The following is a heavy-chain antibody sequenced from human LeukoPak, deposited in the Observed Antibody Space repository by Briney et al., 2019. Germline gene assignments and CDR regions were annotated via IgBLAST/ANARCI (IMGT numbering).Heavy chain of an antibody. CDR1: GDSISSYY. V-gene: IGHV4-59*12. CDR3: ARDSVSEYAFDI. CDR2: IYYSGST. Sequence: SETLSLTCTVSGDSISSYYWSWIRQPPGKGLEWIGYIYYSGSTNYNPSLKSRVTISVDTSKNQFSLKLSSVTAADTAVYYCARDSVSEYAFDIWGQGTMVTVSS. J-gene: IGHJ3*02. D-gene: IGHD4-11*01.